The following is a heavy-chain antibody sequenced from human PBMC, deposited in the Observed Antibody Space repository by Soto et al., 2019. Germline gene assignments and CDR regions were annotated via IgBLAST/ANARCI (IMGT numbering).Heavy chain of an antibody. D-gene: IGHD3-10*01. CDR3: ARDRSRGRGGGTFSPLGMDV. CDR2: IIPIFGTA. J-gene: IGHJ6*02. V-gene: IGHV1-69*06. Sequence: QVQLVQSGAEVKKPGSSVKVSCKASGGTFSSYAISWVRQAPGQGLEWMGGIIPIFGTANYAQKFQGRVTITADKSTSTAYMELSSLRAEDTAVYYCARDRSRGRGGGTFSPLGMDVWGQGTTVTVSS. CDR1: GGTFSSYA.